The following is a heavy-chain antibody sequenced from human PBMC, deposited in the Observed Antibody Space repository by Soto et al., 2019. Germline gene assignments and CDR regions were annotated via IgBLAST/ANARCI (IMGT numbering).Heavy chain of an antibody. Sequence: PGESLKISCRCSGYTFSNFWIAWVRHLPGKGLEWMGIIYPGDHETRYSPSFHGKVTISADKSINTAYLQWSSLEASDSAFYYCARSPRSSPYFDYWGQGXLVTVYS. CDR2: IYPGDHET. CDR1: GYTFSNFW. J-gene: IGHJ4*02. V-gene: IGHV5-51*01. D-gene: IGHD6-13*01. CDR3: ARSPRSSPYFDY.